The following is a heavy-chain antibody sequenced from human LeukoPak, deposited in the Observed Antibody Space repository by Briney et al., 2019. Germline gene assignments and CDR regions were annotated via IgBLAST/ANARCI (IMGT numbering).Heavy chain of an antibody. Sequence: SQTLSLTCAVSDDSISSGDYSWSWIRQPPGKGLEWIGFIYYSGSTYYNPSLKSRVSISIDGSKNQFSLKLTSVTAADTAVYYCARNSGSYVVFNYWGQGTLVTVSS. D-gene: IGHD3-10*01. CDR2: IYYSGST. CDR1: DDSISSGDYS. CDR3: ARNSGSYVVFNY. V-gene: IGHV4-30-2*01. J-gene: IGHJ4*02.